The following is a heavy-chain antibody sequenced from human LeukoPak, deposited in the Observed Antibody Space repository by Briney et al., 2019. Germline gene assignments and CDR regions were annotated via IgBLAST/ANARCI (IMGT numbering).Heavy chain of an antibody. J-gene: IGHJ4*02. CDR2: ISSNSNYI. V-gene: IGHV3-21*01. Sequence: GGSLRLSCAASGFTFITYTMNWVRQAPGKGLEWASSISSNSNYIYYTDSVKGRFTISRDNAKNSLYLQMNSLRAEDTAVYYCARAAYHYDSSGFDYWGQGTLVTVSS. D-gene: IGHD3-22*01. CDR1: GFTFITYT. CDR3: ARAAYHYDSSGFDY.